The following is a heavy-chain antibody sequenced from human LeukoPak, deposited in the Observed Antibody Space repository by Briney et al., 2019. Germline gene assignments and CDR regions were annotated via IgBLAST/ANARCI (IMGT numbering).Heavy chain of an antibody. Sequence: GGSLRLSCAASGFTFSSYWLHWVRQAPGKGLVWVSRINSDGSSTSYADSVKGRFTISRDNARNSLYLQMNSLRADDTAIYYCTRTLYESSGYRRNVFDVWGQGTMVIVSS. V-gene: IGHV3-74*01. CDR2: INSDGSST. D-gene: IGHD3-22*01. CDR3: TRTLYESSGYRRNVFDV. CDR1: GFTFSSYW. J-gene: IGHJ3*01.